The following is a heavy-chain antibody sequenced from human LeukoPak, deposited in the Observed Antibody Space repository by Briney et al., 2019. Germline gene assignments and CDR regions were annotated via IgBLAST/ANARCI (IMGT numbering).Heavy chain of an antibody. V-gene: IGHV1-69*04. Sequence: ASVKVSCKASGYTFTGYYMHWVRQAPGQGLEWMGRIIPILGIANYAQKFQGRVTITADKSTSTAYMELSSLRSEDTAVYYCARVLASVGTLPDYWGQGTLVTVSS. J-gene: IGHJ4*02. D-gene: IGHD3-3*01. CDR3: ARVLASVGTLPDY. CDR2: IIPILGIA. CDR1: GYTFTGYY.